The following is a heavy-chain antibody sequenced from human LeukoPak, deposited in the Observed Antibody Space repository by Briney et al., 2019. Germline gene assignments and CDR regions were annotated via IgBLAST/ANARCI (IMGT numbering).Heavy chain of an antibody. Sequence: PSETLSLTCTVSSDSISSYYWSWIRQPPGKGLEWIGFIYYSGSTNYNPSLRSRVTISVDTSKNQFSLKLSSVTAADTAVYYCARDAGHQVSRRNYYAMDVWGQGPTVTVSS. J-gene: IGHJ6*02. CDR3: ARDAGHQVSRRNYYAMDV. CDR1: SDSISSYY. D-gene: IGHD2-2*01. CDR2: IYYSGST. V-gene: IGHV4-59*12.